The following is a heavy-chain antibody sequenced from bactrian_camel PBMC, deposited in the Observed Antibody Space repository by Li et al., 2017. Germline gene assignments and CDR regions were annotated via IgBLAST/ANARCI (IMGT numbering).Heavy chain of an antibody. CDR3: GHDPRRSGGYCYLSMRSAEYSY. CDR1: SYAYSRYC. J-gene: IGHJ4*01. V-gene: IGHV3S6*01. CDR2: IKSDGSA. Sequence: HVQLVESGGGSVQAGGSLRLSCAASSYAYSRYCMSWFRQAPGKEREGVAGIKSDGSASYADSVTGRFTISKDNAKNTLYLQMNNLKPEDTAMYYCGHDPRRSGGYCYLSMRSAEYSYWGEGTQVTVS. D-gene: IGHD2*01.